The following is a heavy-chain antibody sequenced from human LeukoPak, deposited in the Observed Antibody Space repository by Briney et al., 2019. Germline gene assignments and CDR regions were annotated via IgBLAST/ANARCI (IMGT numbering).Heavy chain of an antibody. CDR3: ARAPSGIAVAGLPPFDY. Sequence: GGSLRLSCAASGFTVISNYMRWVRQAPGKGLEWLSVIYRGGSTYYADSVKGRFTISRDNSKNTLYLQMYNLRVEDTAVYHCARAPSGIAVAGLPPFDYWGQGSQVTVSS. CDR1: GFTVISNY. CDR2: IYRGGST. D-gene: IGHD6-19*01. V-gene: IGHV3-66*01. J-gene: IGHJ4*02.